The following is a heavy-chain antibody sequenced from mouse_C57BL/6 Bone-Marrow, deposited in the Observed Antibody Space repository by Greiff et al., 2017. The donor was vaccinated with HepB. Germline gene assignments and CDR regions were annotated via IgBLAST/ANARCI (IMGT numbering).Heavy chain of an antibody. V-gene: IGHV5-6*01. Sequence: DVQLVESGGDLVKPGGSLKLSCAASGFTFSSYGMSWVRQTPDKRLEWVATISSGGSYTYYPDSVKGRFTISRDNAKKTLYLQMSSLKSEDTAMYYCARHRRPLAYWGQGTLVTVSA. J-gene: IGHJ3*01. CDR2: ISSGGSYT. CDR1: GFTFSSYG. CDR3: ARHRRPLAY.